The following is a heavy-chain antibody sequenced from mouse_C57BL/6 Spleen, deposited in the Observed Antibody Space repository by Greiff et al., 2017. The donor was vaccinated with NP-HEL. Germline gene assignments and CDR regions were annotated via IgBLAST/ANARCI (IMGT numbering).Heavy chain of an antibody. CDR2: INPSTGGT. J-gene: IGHJ2*01. D-gene: IGHD1-1*01. Sequence: EVQLQQSGPELVKPGASVKISCKASGYSFTGYYMNWVKQSPEKSLEWIGEINPSTGGTTYNQKFKAKATLTVDKSSSTAYMQLKSLTSEDAAVYYCARSTTVVANDDWGQGTTLTVSA. CDR1: GYSFTGYY. CDR3: ARSTTVVANDD. V-gene: IGHV1-42*01.